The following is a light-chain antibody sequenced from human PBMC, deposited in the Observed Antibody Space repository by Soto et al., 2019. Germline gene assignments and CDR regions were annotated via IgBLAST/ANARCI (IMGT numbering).Light chain of an antibody. CDR1: QDISNH. V-gene: IGKV1-33*01. CDR2: DAS. CDR3: QQYDNRPPLT. Sequence: DIQMTQSPSSLSASVGDRVTITCQASQDISNHLNWYQQKPGKAPKLLIYDASNLETGVPSRFSGSGSGTDFTFTISSLQHEDIATYYCQQYDNRPPLTFGGGTKVEIK. J-gene: IGKJ4*01.